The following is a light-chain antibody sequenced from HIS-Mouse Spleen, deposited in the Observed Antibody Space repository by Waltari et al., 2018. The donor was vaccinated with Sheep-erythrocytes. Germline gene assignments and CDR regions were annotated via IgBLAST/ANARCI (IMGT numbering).Light chain of an antibody. CDR1: ALPKQY. J-gene: IGLJ1*01. CDR3: QSADSSGTYV. CDR2: KES. V-gene: IGLV3-25*03. Sequence: SYELTQPPSVSVSPGQTARITCSGDALPKQYAYWYQKKPGQAPAVVIYKESERPSGSQGRFSCSSSGTTVTLNISGVQAEDEADYYCQSADSSGTYVFGTGTKVTVL.